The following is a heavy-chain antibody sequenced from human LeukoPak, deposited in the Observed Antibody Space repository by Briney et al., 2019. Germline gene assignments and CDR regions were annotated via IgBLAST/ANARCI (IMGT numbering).Heavy chain of an antibody. CDR1: GFTFSSYS. Sequence: GGSLRLSCAASGFTFSSYSMNWVRQAPGKGLEWVSSISSSSSYIYYADSVKGRFTISRDNSKNTLYLQMNSLRAEDTAVYYCARDGAVVVPAAISGLMDVWGQGTTVTVSS. D-gene: IGHD2-2*01. V-gene: IGHV3-21*01. CDR2: ISSSSSYI. CDR3: ARDGAVVVPAAISGLMDV. J-gene: IGHJ6*02.